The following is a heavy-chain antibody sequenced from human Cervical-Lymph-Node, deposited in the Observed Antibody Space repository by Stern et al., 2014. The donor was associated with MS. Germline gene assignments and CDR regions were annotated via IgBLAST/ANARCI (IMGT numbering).Heavy chain of an antibody. CDR1: GDTFSNFD. CDR3: ARHQEGIAAY. V-gene: IGHV1-69*01. Sequence: VQLVESGAEVKKPGSSVKVSCKASGDTFSNFDISWVRQAPGQGLEWMGGITPLFGTANYAQRFQGRVTFTPDESTNTVYMELRSLRSDDTAVFYCARHQEGIAAYWGQGTLVTVSS. J-gene: IGHJ4*02. D-gene: IGHD6-13*01. CDR2: ITPLFGTA.